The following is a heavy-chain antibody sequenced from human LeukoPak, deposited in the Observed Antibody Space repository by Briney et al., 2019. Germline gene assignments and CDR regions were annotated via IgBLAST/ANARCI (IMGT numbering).Heavy chain of an antibody. J-gene: IGHJ5*02. CDR2: ISSNGGST. D-gene: IGHD4-17*01. CDR3: VKAATTVTSNWFDP. CDR1: GFTFSRYA. V-gene: IGHV3-64D*09. Sequence: GGSLRLSCSASGFTFSRYAMHWVRQAPGKGLEYVSGISSNGGSTYYADSVRVRFTISRDNSKNTLYLQMSSLRAEDTAVYYCVKAATTVTSNWFDPWGQRTLVTVSS.